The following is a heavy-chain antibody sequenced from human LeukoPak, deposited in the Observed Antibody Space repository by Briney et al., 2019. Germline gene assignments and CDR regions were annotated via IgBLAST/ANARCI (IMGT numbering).Heavy chain of an antibody. CDR3: AREVAAAGPDYFDY. Sequence: SETLSLTCTVSGGSISSYYWSWIRQPPGKGLEWIGYIYYSGSTNYNPSLKSRVTISVDTSKNQFSLKLSSVTAADTAVYYCAREVAAAGPDYFDYWGQGTLVTVPS. V-gene: IGHV4-59*01. D-gene: IGHD6-13*01. CDR2: IYYSGST. J-gene: IGHJ4*02. CDR1: GGSISSYY.